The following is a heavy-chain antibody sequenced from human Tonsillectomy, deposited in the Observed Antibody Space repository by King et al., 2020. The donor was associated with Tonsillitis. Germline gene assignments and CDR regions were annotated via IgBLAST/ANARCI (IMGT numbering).Heavy chain of an antibody. CDR1: GFTLSSFW. Sequence: EVQLVESGGGLIQPGGSLRLSCAASGFTLSSFWMHWVRQAPGKGPVWVSRINSDGSSTTYADSVKGRFTISRAIAKNTLYLQMNSLRAEDTAVYYAVAANSSADYWGQGTLVTVSS. V-gene: IGHV3-74*01. D-gene: IGHD5-18*01. CDR3: VAANSSADY. J-gene: IGHJ4*02. CDR2: INSDGSST.